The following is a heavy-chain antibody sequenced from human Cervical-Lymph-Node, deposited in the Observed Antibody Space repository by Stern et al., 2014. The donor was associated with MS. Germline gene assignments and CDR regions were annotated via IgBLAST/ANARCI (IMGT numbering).Heavy chain of an antibody. V-gene: IGHV1-18*01. D-gene: IGHD6-19*01. Sequence: QVQLVQSGAEVKKPGTSVKVSCKASGYTFRKYGISWVRQAPGQGLEWMGWISGYNDDTNDVEKFHGRVTMTTDTSTNTAYLELRSLTSDDTAVYYCAIDPHIAVAGTGGGFDPWGQGTLVTVSS. J-gene: IGHJ5*02. CDR1: GYTFRKYG. CDR2: ISGYNDDT. CDR3: AIDPHIAVAGTGGGFDP.